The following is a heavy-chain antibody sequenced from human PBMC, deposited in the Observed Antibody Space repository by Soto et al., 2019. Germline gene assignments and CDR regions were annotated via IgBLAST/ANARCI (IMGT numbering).Heavy chain of an antibody. CDR1: GGSISSSSYY. CDR3: ASRTYSSSSEYYYYMDV. V-gene: IGHV4-39*01. D-gene: IGHD6-6*01. Sequence: ETLSLTCTVSGGSISSSSYYWGWIRQPPGKRLEWIGSIYYSGSTFYNPSLKCRVTISVDTSNNQFSLKLSSLTAADTAVYYCASRTYSSSSEYYYYMDVWGKGTTVTVSS. J-gene: IGHJ6*03. CDR2: IYYSGST.